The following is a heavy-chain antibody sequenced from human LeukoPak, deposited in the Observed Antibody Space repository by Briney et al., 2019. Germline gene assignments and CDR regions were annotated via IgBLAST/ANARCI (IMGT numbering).Heavy chain of an antibody. CDR1: GGSISSYY. V-gene: IGHV4-59*08. D-gene: IGHD3-10*01. J-gene: IGHJ4*02. Sequence: PSETLSLTCTVSGGSISSYYWSWIRQPPGKGLEWIGYIYYSGSTNYNPSLKGRVTISVDTSKNQFSLKLSSVTAADTAVYYCARHYPTYYYGSGSYYPLDYWGQGTLVTVSS. CDR2: IYYSGST. CDR3: ARHYPTYYYGSGSYYPLDY.